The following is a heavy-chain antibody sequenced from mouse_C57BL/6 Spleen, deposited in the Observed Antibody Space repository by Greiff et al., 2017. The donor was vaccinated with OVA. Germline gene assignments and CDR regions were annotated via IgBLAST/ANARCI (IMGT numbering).Heavy chain of an antibody. CDR3: ARGDDYGAEFAY. CDR1: GYSFTSCYD. D-gene: IGHD2-4*01. V-gene: IGHV3-1*01. J-gene: IGHJ3*01. CDR2: ISYSGST. Sequence: VQLQQSGPGMVKPSQSLSLTCTVTGYSFTSCYDWHWIRHLPGNKLEWMGYISYSGSTNYNPSLKSRISITHDTSDNQFFLKLNTVTTEDTATYDGARGDDYGAEFAYWGQGTLVTVSA.